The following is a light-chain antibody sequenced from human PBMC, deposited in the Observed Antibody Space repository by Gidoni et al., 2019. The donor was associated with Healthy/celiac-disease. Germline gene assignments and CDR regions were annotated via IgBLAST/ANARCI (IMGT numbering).Light chain of an antibody. CDR2: AAS. Sequence: DIQMTQSPSSLSASVGDRVTITCRASQSISSYLHWYQQKPGKAPKPLIYAASSLQSGVPSRCSGSGSGRDFTITISSLQHEDFATYYCQQSYSTHPLTFGGGTKVEIK. V-gene: IGKV1-39*01. CDR1: QSISSY. J-gene: IGKJ4*02. CDR3: QQSYSTHPLT.